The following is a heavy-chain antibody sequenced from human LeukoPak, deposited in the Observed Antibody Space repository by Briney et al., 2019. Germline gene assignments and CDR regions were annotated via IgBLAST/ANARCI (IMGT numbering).Heavy chain of an antibody. D-gene: IGHD6-13*01. CDR1: GFTFSSYG. J-gene: IGHJ4*02. CDR3: AKDISSSWYAYYFDY. Sequence: GSLRLSCAASGFTFSSYGMHWVRQAPGKGLEWVAVISYDGSNKYYADSVKGRFTISRDNSKNTLYLQMNSLRAEDTAVYYCAKDISSSWYAYYFDYWGQGTLVTVSS. CDR2: ISYDGSNK. V-gene: IGHV3-30*18.